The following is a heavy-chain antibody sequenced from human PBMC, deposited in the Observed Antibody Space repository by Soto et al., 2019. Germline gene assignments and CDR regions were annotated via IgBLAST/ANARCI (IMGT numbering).Heavy chain of an antibody. D-gene: IGHD2-2*01. V-gene: IGHV4-31*03. Sequence: QVQLQESGPGLVKPSQTLSLTCTVSGGSISSGGYYWSWIRQHPGKGLEWIGYIYYSGSTYYNPSLKGRVTKSVDTSKNQFSLKLSSVTAADTAVYYCARDRPTLGYCSSTSCPYYYYYYMDVWGKGTTVTVSS. CDR3: ARDRPTLGYCSSTSCPYYYYYYMDV. CDR2: IYYSGST. CDR1: GGSISSGGYY. J-gene: IGHJ6*03.